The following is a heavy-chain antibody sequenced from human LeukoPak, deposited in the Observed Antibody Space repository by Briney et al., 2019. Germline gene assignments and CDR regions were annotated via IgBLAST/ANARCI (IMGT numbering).Heavy chain of an antibody. V-gene: IGHV4-59*01. Sequence: GSLRLSCAASGFTFSSYAMSWVRQAPGKGLEWIGYIYYSGSTNYNPSLKSRVTISVDTSKNQFSLKLSSVTAADTAVYYCARAFGCSGGSCYRFFDYWGQGTLVTVSS. D-gene: IGHD2-15*01. CDR1: GFTFSSYA. CDR2: IYYSGST. CDR3: ARAFGCSGGSCYRFFDY. J-gene: IGHJ4*02.